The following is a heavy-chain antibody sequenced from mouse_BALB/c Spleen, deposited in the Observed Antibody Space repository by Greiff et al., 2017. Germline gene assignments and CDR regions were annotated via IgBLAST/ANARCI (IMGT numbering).Heavy chain of an antibody. CDR2: IWAGGST. D-gene: IGHD2-3*01. CDR1: GFSLTSYG. J-gene: IGHJ2*01. CDR3: ARDPPYDGYSYFDD. V-gene: IGHV2-9*02. Sequence: QVQLKESGPGLVAPSQSLSITCTVSGFSLTSYGVHWVRQPPGKGLEWLGVIWAGGSTNYNSALMSRLSISKDNSKSQVFLKMNSLQTDDTAMYYCARDPPYDGYSYFDDWGQGTTLTVSS.